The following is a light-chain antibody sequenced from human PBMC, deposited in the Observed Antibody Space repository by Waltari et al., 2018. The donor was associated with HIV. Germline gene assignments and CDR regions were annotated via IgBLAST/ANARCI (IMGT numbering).Light chain of an antibody. CDR1: QGISDS. CDR2: AAS. Sequence: DIQMTTSPSHLSASVRDRVTITCRASQGISDSLAWYQQKPGKAPKVLLYAASRLQSGVPPRFSGGGSGTDYTLTITSLQPEDSATYYCQQYYDTPRTFGQGTKVEIK. J-gene: IGKJ1*01. V-gene: IGKV1-NL1*01. CDR3: QQYYDTPRT.